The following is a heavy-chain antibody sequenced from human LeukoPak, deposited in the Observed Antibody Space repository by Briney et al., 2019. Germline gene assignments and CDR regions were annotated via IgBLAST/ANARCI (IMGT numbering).Heavy chain of an antibody. Sequence: PGGSLRLSCGASKFTFSSYAMSWVRQAPGKGLEWVSTISGTGASTYYGDSVKGRFTISRDNSKNTLYLQMNSLRAEDTAVYYCAKDLNSGSYPRRFDYWGQGTLVTVSS. CDR2: ISGTGAST. D-gene: IGHD1-26*01. CDR1: KFTFSSYA. J-gene: IGHJ4*02. V-gene: IGHV3-23*01. CDR3: AKDLNSGSYPRRFDY.